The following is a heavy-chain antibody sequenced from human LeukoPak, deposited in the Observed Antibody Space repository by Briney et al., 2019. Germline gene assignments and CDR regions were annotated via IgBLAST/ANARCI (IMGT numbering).Heavy chain of an antibody. Sequence: SETLSLTCTVSGGSISSYYWSWIRQPPGKGLEWIGYIYYSGSTNYNPSLKSRVTISVDTSKNQFSLKLSSVTAADTAVYYCARSMAYGSGYYTGGLFDYWGQGTLVTVSS. V-gene: IGHV4-59*01. CDR1: GGSISSYY. CDR3: ARSMAYGSGYYTGGLFDY. J-gene: IGHJ4*02. CDR2: IYYSGST. D-gene: IGHD3-3*01.